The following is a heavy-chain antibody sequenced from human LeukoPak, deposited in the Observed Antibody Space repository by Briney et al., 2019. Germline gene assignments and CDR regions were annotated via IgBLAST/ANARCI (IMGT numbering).Heavy chain of an antibody. V-gene: IGHV3-21*06. CDR2: ISGSSTYI. J-gene: IGHJ4*02. Sequence: GGSLRLSCAASGFIFNSYSMNWVRQAPGKGLEWVSSISGSSTYIYYADSLKGRFTISRDNAKNSLYLQMDSLRAEDTAVYYCARGPTNGQAFDYWGQGTLVSVSS. CDR1: GFIFNSYS. D-gene: IGHD2-8*01. CDR3: ARGPTNGQAFDY.